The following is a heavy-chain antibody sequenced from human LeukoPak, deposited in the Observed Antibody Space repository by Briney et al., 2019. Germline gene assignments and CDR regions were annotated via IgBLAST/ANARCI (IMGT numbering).Heavy chain of an antibody. V-gene: IGHV3-33*01. J-gene: IGHJ4*02. CDR2: IWYDGSNK. D-gene: IGHD2-15*01. CDR3: ARTRCSGGSCYRPPDC. CDR1: GFTFRTYG. Sequence: GGSLRLSCAASGFTFRTYGMHWVRQAPGKGLEWVAVIWYDGSNKYYADSVEGRFTISRDNSKNTLYLQMNSLRAEDTAVYYCARTRCSGGSCYRPPDCWGQGTLVTVSS.